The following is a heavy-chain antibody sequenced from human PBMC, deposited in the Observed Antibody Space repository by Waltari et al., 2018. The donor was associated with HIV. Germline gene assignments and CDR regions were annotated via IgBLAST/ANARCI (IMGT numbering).Heavy chain of an antibody. V-gene: IGHV1-24*01. J-gene: IGHJ5*02. CDR3: ATIVSLGGGRPYWFDP. Sequence: QVHLVQSGAEVKTPGASVKVSCKVSGDTLTELSMHWVRQAPGKGLEWLGGFETDIGETVYAQKFQGRVTMTEDTSTDTAYMHLTSLTSKDTALYYWATIVSLGGGRPYWFDPWGQGTLVTVSS. CDR2: FETDIGET. D-gene: IGHD2-21*01. CDR1: GDTLTELS.